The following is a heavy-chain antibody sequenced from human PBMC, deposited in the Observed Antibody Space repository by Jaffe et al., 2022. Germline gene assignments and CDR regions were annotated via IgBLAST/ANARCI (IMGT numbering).Heavy chain of an antibody. J-gene: IGHJ5*02. CDR1: GFTFSSYA. Sequence: EVQLLESGGGLVQPGGSLRLSCAASGFTFSSYAMSWVRQAPGKGLEWVSAISGSGGSTYYADSVKGRFTISRDNSKNTLYLQMNSLRAEDTAVYYCAKGYDFWSGYSQYNWFDPWGQGTLVTVSS. V-gene: IGHV3-23*01. CDR3: AKGYDFWSGYSQYNWFDP. D-gene: IGHD3-3*01. CDR2: ISGSGGST.